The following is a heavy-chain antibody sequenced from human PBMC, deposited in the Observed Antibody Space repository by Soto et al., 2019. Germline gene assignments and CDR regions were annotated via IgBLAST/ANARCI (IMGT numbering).Heavy chain of an antibody. CDR2: ISAYNGNT. CDR3: ATGRGYCSGGSCWRWFDP. V-gene: IGHV1-18*01. Sequence: QVQLVQSGAEVKKPGASVKVSCKASGYTFTSYGISWVRQAPGQGLEWMGWISAYNGNTNYAQKLQGRVTMTTDTSTSTASMELRSLRSDDTAVYYCATGRGYCSGGSCWRWFDPWGQGTLVTVSS. D-gene: IGHD2-15*01. J-gene: IGHJ5*02. CDR1: GYTFTSYG.